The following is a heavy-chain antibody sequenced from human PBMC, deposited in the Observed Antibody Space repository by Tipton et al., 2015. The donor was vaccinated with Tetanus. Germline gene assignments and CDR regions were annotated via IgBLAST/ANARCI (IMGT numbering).Heavy chain of an antibody. J-gene: IGHJ4*02. CDR2: INAGNGNT. D-gene: IGHD1-7*01. V-gene: IGHV1-3*01. CDR3: ARAVTGTTSSFDY. Sequence: QSGPEVKKPGASVKVSCKASGYTFTSYAMHWVRQAPGQRLEWMGWINAGNGNTKYSQKFQGRVTITRDTSASTAYMELSSLRSEDTAVYYCARAVTGTTSSFDYWGQGTLVTVSS. CDR1: GYTFTSYA.